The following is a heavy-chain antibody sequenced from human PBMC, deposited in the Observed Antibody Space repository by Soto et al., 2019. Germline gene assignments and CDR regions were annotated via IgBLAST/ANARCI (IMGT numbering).Heavy chain of an antibody. V-gene: IGHV4-31*03. CDR3: ARSVFP. CDR2: IYYSGST. CDR1: GGSISSGGYY. J-gene: IGHJ5*02. Sequence: QVQLQESGPGLVKPSQTLSLTCTVSGGSISSGGYYWTWIRQHPGKGLEWIGYIYYSGSTYYNPSLXSXXTISVATSKTQFSLKLSSVTAAATAVYYCARSVFPWGQGTLVTVSS.